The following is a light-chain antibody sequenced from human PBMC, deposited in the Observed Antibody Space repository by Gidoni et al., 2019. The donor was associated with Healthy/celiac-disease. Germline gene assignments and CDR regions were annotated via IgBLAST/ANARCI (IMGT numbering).Light chain of an antibody. CDR1: QSVSSSD. Sequence: DIVLTQSPGTLYLSPGESATLSCRASQSVSSSDSAWYQQKPGQAPRLLSYGASSRATGIPDRGSGSWCGTYVPLTISILEPDYVVVYCRQQYGSSLHTFGQGTKVEIK. V-gene: IGKV3-20*01. CDR3: QQYGSSLHT. CDR2: GAS. J-gene: IGKJ2*01.